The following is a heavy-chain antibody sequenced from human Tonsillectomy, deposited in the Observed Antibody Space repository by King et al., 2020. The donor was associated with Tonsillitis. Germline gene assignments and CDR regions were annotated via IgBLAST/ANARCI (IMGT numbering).Heavy chain of an antibody. CDR1: GFTFSSYS. J-gene: IGHJ4*02. V-gene: IGHV3-21*01. CDR2: ISSSSSYI. Sequence: VQLVESGGGLVKPGGSLRLSCAASGFTFSSYSMNWVRQAPGKGLEWVSSISSSSSYIYYADSVKGRFTISRDNAKKSLYLQMNSLRAEDTALYYCAGDPHPGPGGFDYWGQGTLVTVSS. D-gene: IGHD3-16*01. CDR3: AGDPHPGPGGFDY.